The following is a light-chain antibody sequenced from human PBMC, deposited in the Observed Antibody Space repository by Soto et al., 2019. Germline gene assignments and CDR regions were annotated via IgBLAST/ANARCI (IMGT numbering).Light chain of an antibody. Sequence: EIVLTQSPCTLSLSAGERASLSCGAGQSITSTYLAWYQQKPGHAPRLVIYGPSSRATGIPGRFSGSGSGTDFTLTINRLEPEDFAVYYCQQYGNSHPITFGQGTRLEIK. CDR3: QQYGNSHPIT. CDR2: GPS. J-gene: IGKJ5*01. CDR1: QSITSTY. V-gene: IGKV3-20*01.